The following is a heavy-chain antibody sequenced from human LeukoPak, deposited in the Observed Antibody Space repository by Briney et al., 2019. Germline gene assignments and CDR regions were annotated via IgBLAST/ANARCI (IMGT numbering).Heavy chain of an antibody. D-gene: IGHD3-22*01. CDR3: AKDSSVFHYDSRNFDY. Sequence: GGSLRLSCAASGFTFSSYGMHWVRQAPGKGLEWVAVISYDGSNKYYADSVKGRFTISRDNSKNTLYLQMNSLRAEDTAVFYCAKDSSVFHYDSRNFDYWGQGTLVTVSS. J-gene: IGHJ4*02. V-gene: IGHV3-30*18. CDR1: GFTFSSYG. CDR2: ISYDGSNK.